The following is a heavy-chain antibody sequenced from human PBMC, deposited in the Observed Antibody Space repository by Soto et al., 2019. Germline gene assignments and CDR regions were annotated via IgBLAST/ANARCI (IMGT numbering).Heavy chain of an antibody. J-gene: IGHJ4*02. CDR1: GYTFTSYD. CDR3: ARRATYYFDSSGYISPYYFDY. Sequence: ASVKVSCKASGYTFTSYDFNWVRQATGQGLEWVGWMNPSSGNTGYAQKFRGRVTMTRNTSISTAYMELSSLRSEDTAVYYCARRATYYFDSSGYISPYYFDYWGQGTLVTVSS. CDR2: MNPSSGNT. V-gene: IGHV1-8*01. D-gene: IGHD3-22*01.